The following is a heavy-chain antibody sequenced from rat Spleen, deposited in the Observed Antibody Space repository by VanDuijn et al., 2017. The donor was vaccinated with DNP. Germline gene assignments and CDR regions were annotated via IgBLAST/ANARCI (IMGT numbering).Heavy chain of an antibody. CDR1: GFTFSNYG. V-gene: IGHV5-29*01. Sequence: EVQLVESGGGLVQPGRSLRLSCAASGFTFSNYGMAWVRQAPTRGLEWVASITNSGTSIYYRDSVKGRFTISRDNARSTLYLQMDSLKSEDTATYYCASRRGYFDYWGQGVMVTVSS. CDR2: ITNSGTSI. CDR3: ASRRGYFDY. D-gene: IGHD1-11*01. J-gene: IGHJ2*01.